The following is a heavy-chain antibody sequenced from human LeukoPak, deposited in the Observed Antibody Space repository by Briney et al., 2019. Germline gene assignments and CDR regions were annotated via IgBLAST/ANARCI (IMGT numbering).Heavy chain of an antibody. CDR2: ISGSGGST. CDR3: AKGPDCSGGNCYSEVGYFDY. D-gene: IGHD2-15*01. Sequence: GGSLRLSCAASGFTFSSYAMSWVRQAPGKGLEWVSAISGSGGSTYHADSVKGRFTISRDNSKNTLSLQMNSLRAEDTAVYYCAKGPDCSGGNCYSEVGYFDYWGQGTLVTVSS. J-gene: IGHJ4*02. V-gene: IGHV3-23*01. CDR1: GFTFSSYA.